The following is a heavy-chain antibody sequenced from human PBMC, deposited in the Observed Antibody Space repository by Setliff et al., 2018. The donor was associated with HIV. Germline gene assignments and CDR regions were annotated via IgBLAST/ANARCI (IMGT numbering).Heavy chain of an antibody. CDR3: ARVSTAVTAAPLDY. V-gene: IGHV4-59*12. Sequence: PSETLSLTCTVSGGSISSYYWSWIRQPPGKGLEWIGYIYYSGNTNYNPSLKSRLTMSVDTSKIQFSLRLESMTAADTAIYYCARVSTAVTAAPLDYWSQGTLVTVSS. D-gene: IGHD4-17*01. CDR1: GGSISSYY. J-gene: IGHJ4*02. CDR2: IYYSGNT.